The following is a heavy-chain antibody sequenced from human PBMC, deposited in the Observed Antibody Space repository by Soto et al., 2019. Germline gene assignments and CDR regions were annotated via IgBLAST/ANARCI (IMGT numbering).Heavy chain of an antibody. CDR1: AGSITTSY. Sequence: SETLSLTCTASAGSITTSYWSWIRQPLGKALEWIGYISYRGSTNYNPSLKRRLTISIDTSKSPISLKLTSMTTADTAVYYCASSGIVGSEVNTWFDPWGQGTRVTVSS. CDR2: ISYRGST. D-gene: IGHD3-22*01. CDR3: ASSGIVGSEVNTWFDP. J-gene: IGHJ5*02. V-gene: IGHV4-59*01.